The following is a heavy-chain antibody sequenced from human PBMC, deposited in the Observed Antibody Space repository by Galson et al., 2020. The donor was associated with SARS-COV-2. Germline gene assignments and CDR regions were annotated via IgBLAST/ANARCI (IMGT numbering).Heavy chain of an antibody. D-gene: IGHD4-4*01. J-gene: IGHJ3*02. CDR3: AKEGSKYEDEDAFDR. CDR2: IFGSRIKT. V-gene: IGHV3-23*01. Sequence: VLQPPVTGLDLVSAIFGSRIKTYYSDSVKGRFTISRDKSKNTLYLKMNSLRAEDTAVYYCAKEGSKYEDEDAFDRWGQGAMVTV.